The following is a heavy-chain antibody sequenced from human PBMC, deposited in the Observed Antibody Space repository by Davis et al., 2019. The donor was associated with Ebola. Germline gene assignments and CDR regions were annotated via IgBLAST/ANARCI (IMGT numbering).Heavy chain of an antibody. J-gene: IGHJ6*02. CDR1: GFTFSSYG. CDR3: AREVHGMDV. V-gene: IGHV3-33*01. CDR2: IWYDGSNK. Sequence: GESLKISCAASGFTFSSYGMHWVRQAPGKGLEWVAVIWYDGSNKYYADSVKGRFTISRDNSKNTLYLQMNRLRAEDTAVYYCAREVHGMDVWGQGTTVTVSS.